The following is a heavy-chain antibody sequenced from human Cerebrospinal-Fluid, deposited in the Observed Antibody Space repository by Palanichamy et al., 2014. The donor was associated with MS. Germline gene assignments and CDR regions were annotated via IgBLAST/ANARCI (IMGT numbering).Heavy chain of an antibody. V-gene: IGHV1-18*01. Sequence: QVQLVQSGGEVKKPGASVKVSCKASGYTFISYGITWARQAPGQGLEWMGWITPYNYDTKYAQKFQGRVTMTADTSTTTAYMELRSLRSDDTAVYYCARVPLGALVSGLWFGELERETWGQGTLVTVSS. CDR1: GYTFISYG. J-gene: IGHJ5*02. D-gene: IGHD3-10*01. CDR3: ARVPLGALVSGLWFGELERET. CDR2: ITPYNYDT.